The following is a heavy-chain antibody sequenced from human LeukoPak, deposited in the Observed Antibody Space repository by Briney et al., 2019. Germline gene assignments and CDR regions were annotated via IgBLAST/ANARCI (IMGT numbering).Heavy chain of an antibody. CDR3: ARDLQRAFDI. CDR2: TYCRSKWYN. Sequence: SQTLSLTCAISGDSVSSNNVAWNWIRQSPSKGLEWLGRTYCRSKWYNDYAVSVKSRITINPDTPKNQFSLQLNFVTPEDTAVYYCARDLQRAFDIWGQGTMVTVSS. D-gene: IGHD5-24*01. V-gene: IGHV6-1*01. J-gene: IGHJ3*02. CDR1: GDSVSSNNVA.